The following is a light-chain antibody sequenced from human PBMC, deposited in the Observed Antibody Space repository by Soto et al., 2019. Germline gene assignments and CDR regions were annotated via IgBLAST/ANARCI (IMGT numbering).Light chain of an antibody. V-gene: IGKV4-1*01. CDR2: WAS. Sequence: DIVMTQSPDSLAVSLGERATINCKSSQSVSFTSNNKNSLGWYQQKPGQPPRLLIYWASTREAGVPDRFSGSGSGTDFTLTISGLQAEDVAVYYCQQYYSAPLTFGGGTKVEIK. CDR1: QSVSFTSNNKNS. CDR3: QQYYSAPLT. J-gene: IGKJ4*01.